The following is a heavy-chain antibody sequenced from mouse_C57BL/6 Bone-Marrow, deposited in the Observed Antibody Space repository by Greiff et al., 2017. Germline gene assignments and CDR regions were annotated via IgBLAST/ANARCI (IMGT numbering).Heavy chain of an antibody. J-gene: IGHJ2*01. CDR2: INPNNGGT. D-gene: IGHD1-1*01. CDR3: ARGITTVVAYYFDY. Sequence: EVQLQQSGPELVKPGASVKISCKASGYTFTDYYMNWVKQSHGKSLEWIGDINPNNGGTSYNQKFKGKATLTVDKSSSTAYMELLSLTSEDSAVYYCARGITTVVAYYFDYWGQGTTLTVSS. V-gene: IGHV1-26*01. CDR1: GYTFTDYY.